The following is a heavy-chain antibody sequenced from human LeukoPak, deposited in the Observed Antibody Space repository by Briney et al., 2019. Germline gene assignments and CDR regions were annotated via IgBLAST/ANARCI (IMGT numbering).Heavy chain of an antibody. CDR2: ISSSGSTI. J-gene: IGHJ4*02. CDR1: GFTFSSYE. CDR3: ASRAAAGYYFDY. V-gene: IGHV3-48*03. Sequence: GGSLRLSCAASGFTFSSYEMNWVRQAPGKGLEWVSYISSSGSTIYYADSVKGRFTISRDNAKNSLYLQMNSLRAEDTAVYYCASRAAAGYYFDYWGQGTLVTVSS. D-gene: IGHD6-13*01.